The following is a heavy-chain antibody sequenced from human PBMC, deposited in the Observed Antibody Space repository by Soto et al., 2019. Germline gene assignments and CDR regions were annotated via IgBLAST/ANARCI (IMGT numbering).Heavy chain of an antibody. D-gene: IGHD1-1*01. CDR1: AGSIIDYY. J-gene: IGHJ6*02. CDR3: ARRGYGPRHGRVDV. Sequence: QVQLQESGPGLVKPSETLSLTCNVSAGSIIDYYCSWFRQPPGKGLEWIGYINHNGYSAYNLALKRPITMSLDTSKTQFTPVLDSVTDTGTAVYYCARRGYGPRHGRVDVCGQGTTVIVSS. CDR2: INHNGYS. V-gene: IGHV4-59*08.